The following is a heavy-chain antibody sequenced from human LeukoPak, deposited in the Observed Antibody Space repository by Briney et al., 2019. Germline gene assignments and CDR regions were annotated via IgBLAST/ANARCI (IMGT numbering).Heavy chain of an antibody. CDR1: GGTFSSYA. CDR2: IIPIFGTA. V-gene: IGHV1-69*05. D-gene: IGHD6-13*01. J-gene: IGHJ4*02. Sequence: SVKVSCKASGGTFSSYAISWVRQAPGQGLEWMGGIIPIFGTANYAQKFQGRVTMTTDTSTSTAYMELRSLRSDDTAVYYCATCIAAAGSFDYWGQGTLVTVSS. CDR3: ATCIAAAGSFDY.